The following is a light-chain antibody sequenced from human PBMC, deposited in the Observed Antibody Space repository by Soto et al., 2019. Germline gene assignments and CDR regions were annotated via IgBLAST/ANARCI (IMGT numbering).Light chain of an antibody. V-gene: IGLV1-44*01. CDR3: AAWDDSLNGPLYV. CDR1: NSQNGSDT. J-gene: IGLJ1*01. CDR2: SSN. Sequence: QSVLSQPPSASGTPGHRGTISCSGRNSQNGSDTVNWYQQLPGTAPKLLIYSSNQRPSGVPDRFSGSKSGTSAALAISGLQSEDEADYYCAAWDDSLNGPLYVFGTGTKVTVL.